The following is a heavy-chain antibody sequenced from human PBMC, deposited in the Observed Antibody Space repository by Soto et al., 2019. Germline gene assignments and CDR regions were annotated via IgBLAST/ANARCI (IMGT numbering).Heavy chain of an antibody. D-gene: IGHD3-10*01. J-gene: IGHJ5*02. V-gene: IGHV3-23*01. Sequence: GSLILSCTASGXTLSSFAMSWVRQAPGKGLELVSAIIGSGGSTYYADSVKGRFTISRDNSKKTLYLQMNSLRSEDTAVYYFGGNFGSHPNWFDPWGQGTLGTVSS. CDR2: IIGSGGST. CDR3: GGNFGSHPNWFDP. CDR1: GXTLSSFA.